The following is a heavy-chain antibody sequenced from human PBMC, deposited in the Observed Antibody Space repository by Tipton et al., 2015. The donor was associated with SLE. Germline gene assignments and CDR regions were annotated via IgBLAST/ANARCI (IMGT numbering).Heavy chain of an antibody. D-gene: IGHD3-9*01. CDR3: ARELRSAGYSDC. V-gene: IGHV5-51*01. J-gene: IGHJ4*02. Sequence: SLRLSCKGSGYNFANYWIGWVRQMPGKGLEWMGIIYPGDSDTRYSPSFQGQVTISVDKSIDTAYLQWSSLRASDTAIYYCARELRSAGYSDCWGQGTLVTVSS. CDR2: IYPGDSDT. CDR1: GYNFANYW.